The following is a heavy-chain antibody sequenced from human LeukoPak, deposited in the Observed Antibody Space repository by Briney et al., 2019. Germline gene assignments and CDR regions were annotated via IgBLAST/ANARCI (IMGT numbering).Heavy chain of an antibody. J-gene: IGHJ4*02. CDR3: ARDPLEYSSSSVSY. Sequence: PSETLSLTCTVSGGSINNYYWNWIRQPPGKGLEWIGYIYYSGSTNYNPSLKSRVTISVDTSKNQFSLKLSSVTAADTAVYYCARDPLEYSSSSVSYWGQGTLVTVSS. CDR2: IYYSGST. D-gene: IGHD6-6*01. V-gene: IGHV4-59*12. CDR1: GGSINNYY.